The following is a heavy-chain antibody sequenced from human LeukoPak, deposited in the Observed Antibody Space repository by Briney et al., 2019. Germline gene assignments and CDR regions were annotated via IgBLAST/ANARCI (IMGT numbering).Heavy chain of an antibody. V-gene: IGHV4-39*07. Sequence: SETLSLTCTVSGGSISGSSYYWGWIRQPPGKGLEWIGSIYYSGSTYYNPSLKSRVTISVDTSKNQFSLKLSSVTAADTAVYYCARATPWGSSGYYFLRPFDYWGQGTLVTVSS. D-gene: IGHD3-22*01. J-gene: IGHJ4*02. CDR3: ARATPWGSSGYYFLRPFDY. CDR2: IYYSGST. CDR1: GGSISGSSYY.